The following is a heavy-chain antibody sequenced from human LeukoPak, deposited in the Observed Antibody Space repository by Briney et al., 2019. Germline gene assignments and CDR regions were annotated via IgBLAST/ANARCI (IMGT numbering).Heavy chain of an antibody. CDR2: ISWNSGSI. D-gene: IGHD3-10*01. CDR3: AKGRWFGELWGGYNWFDP. CDR1: GFTFDEYA. V-gene: IGHV3-9*01. J-gene: IGHJ5*02. Sequence: PGGSLRLSCAASGFTFDEYAMHWVRQPPGKGLEWVTGISWNSGSIGYADSVKGRFTTSRDNAKKSLYLQMNSLRTEDTALYYCAKGRWFGELWGGYNWFDPWGQGTLVTVPS.